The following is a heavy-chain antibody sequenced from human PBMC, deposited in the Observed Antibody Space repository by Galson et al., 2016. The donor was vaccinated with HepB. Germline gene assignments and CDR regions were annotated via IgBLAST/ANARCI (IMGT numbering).Heavy chain of an antibody. J-gene: IGHJ6*02. CDR3: TRGYMHTGMNV. V-gene: IGHV6-1*01. CDR2: TYYRSQWFN. CDR1: GDSVTNDDTI. Sequence: CAISGDSVTNDDTIWNWIRQSPSRVLEWLGRTYYRSQWFNEYAVSVKSRITINSDTSRNQFSLQLDSVTPDDTAAYFCTRGYMHTGMNVWGQGTTVTVSS. D-gene: IGHD5-18*01.